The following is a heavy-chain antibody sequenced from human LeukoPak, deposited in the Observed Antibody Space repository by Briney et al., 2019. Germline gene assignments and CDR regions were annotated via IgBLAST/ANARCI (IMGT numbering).Heavy chain of an antibody. CDR1: GFTFRTYA. D-gene: IGHD2-2*02. CDR3: AKGSRFVVVPAAIYY. Sequence: GGSLRLSCAASGFTFRTYALHWVRQAPGKGLEWVSSISSSSSYIYYADSVKGRFTISRDNAKNSLYLQMNSLRAEDTAVYYCAKGSRFVVVPAAIYYWGQGTLVTVSS. V-gene: IGHV3-21*01. CDR2: ISSSSSYI. J-gene: IGHJ4*02.